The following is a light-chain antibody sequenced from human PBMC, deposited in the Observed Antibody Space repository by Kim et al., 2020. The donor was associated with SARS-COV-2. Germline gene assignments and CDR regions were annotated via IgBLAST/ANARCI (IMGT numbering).Light chain of an antibody. CDR3: CSYAGSRTFVL. J-gene: IGLJ2*01. Sequence: HSITNSCTGTSNDIGNYNLVSWYQQRPGKAPKRIIFEVSKRPSGVSYRFSGSKSGDTASLTISGLQAEDESDYYCCSYAGSRTFVLFGGGTQLTVL. CDR2: EVS. V-gene: IGLV2-23*02. CDR1: SNDIGNYNL.